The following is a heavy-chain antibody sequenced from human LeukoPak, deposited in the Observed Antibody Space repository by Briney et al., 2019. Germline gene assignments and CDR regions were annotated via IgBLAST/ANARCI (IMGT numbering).Heavy chain of an antibody. CDR3: ARAVIPRDRVTTFDY. J-gene: IGHJ4*02. CDR1: GGTFSSYA. V-gene: IGHV1-69*13. D-gene: IGHD3-22*01. CDR2: IIPIFGTA. Sequence: ASVKVSCKASGGTFSSYAISWVRQAPGQGLEWMGGIIPIFGTANYAQKFQGRVTITADESTSTAYMELSSLRSEDTAVYYCARAVIPRDRVTTFDYWGQGTQVTVSS.